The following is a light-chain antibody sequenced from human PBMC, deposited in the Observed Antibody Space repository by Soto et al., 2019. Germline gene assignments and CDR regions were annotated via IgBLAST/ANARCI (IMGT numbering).Light chain of an antibody. V-gene: IGLV2-14*03. CDR3: SSYTTSSTVI. Sequence: QSALTQPASVSGSPGQSITISCTGTSSDVGDHNYVSWYQQQPGKAPKLMIYAVSNRPSGVSNRFSGSKSGNTASLTISGLQAEDEAVYYCSSYTTSSTVIFGGGTKLTVL. CDR1: SSDVGDHNY. CDR2: AVS. J-gene: IGLJ2*01.